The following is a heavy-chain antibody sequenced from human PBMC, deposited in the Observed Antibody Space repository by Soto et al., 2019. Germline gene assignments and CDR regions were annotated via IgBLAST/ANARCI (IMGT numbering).Heavy chain of an antibody. J-gene: IGHJ4*02. V-gene: IGHV3-66*01. CDR1: GFTVSSNY. Sequence: GGSLRLSCAASGFTVSSNYMSWVRQAPGKGLEWVSVIYSGGSTYYADSVKGRLTISRDNSKNTLYLQMNSLRAEDTAVYYCARVFTAMVDLDYWGQGTLVTVSS. CDR3: ARVFTAMVDLDY. CDR2: IYSGGST. D-gene: IGHD5-18*01.